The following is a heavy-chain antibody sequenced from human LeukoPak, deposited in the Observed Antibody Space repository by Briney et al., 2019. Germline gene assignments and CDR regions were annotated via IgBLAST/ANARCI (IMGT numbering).Heavy chain of an antibody. Sequence: PGGSLRLSCADSGFTLSSNYMRWVRQAPGKGVGWGSVIYSGGSTYYADFVKGRFTISRHNSKNTLYLQMNSLRAEDTAVYYCATEVYDILTGLTNFDYWGQGTLVTVSS. CDR1: GFTLSSNY. J-gene: IGHJ4*02. V-gene: IGHV3-53*04. CDR3: ATEVYDILTGLTNFDY. D-gene: IGHD3-9*01. CDR2: IYSGGST.